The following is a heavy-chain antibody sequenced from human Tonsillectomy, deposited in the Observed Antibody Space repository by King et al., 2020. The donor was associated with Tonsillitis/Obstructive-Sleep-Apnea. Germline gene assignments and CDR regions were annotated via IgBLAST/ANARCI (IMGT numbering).Heavy chain of an antibody. Sequence: ITLKESGPTLVKPTQTLTLTCTFSGFSLSTSGVGVGWIRQPPGKALEWLALIYWDVDKRYSPSLKSRLTITKDTSKNQVVLTMTNMDPVDTATYYCAHRPGDDLWSVKWFDPWGHGTLVTVSS. J-gene: IGHJ5*02. V-gene: IGHV2-5*02. CDR3: AHRPGDDLWSVKWFDP. CDR2: IYWDVDK. D-gene: IGHD3-3*01. CDR1: GFSLSTSGVG.